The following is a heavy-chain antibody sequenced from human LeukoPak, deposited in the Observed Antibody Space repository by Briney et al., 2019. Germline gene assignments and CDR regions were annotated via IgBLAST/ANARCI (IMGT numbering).Heavy chain of an antibody. Sequence: GGSLRLSCAASGFTFSSYGMHWVRQAPGKGLEWVAFIRYDGSNKYYADSVKGRFTISRDNSKNTLYLQMNSLRAEDTAVYYCARGISLGGIAAAGTVGNDAFDIWGQGTMVTVSS. CDR1: GFTFSSYG. D-gene: IGHD6-13*01. CDR2: IRYDGSNK. CDR3: ARGISLGGIAAAGTVGNDAFDI. J-gene: IGHJ3*02. V-gene: IGHV3-30*02.